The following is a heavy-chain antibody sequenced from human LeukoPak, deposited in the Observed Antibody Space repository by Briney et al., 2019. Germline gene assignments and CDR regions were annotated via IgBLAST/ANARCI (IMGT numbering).Heavy chain of an antibody. Sequence: GSSVKVSCKASGGTFSSYAISWVRQAPGQGLEWMGGIIPIFGTANYAQKFQGRVTITTDESTSTAYMELSSLRSKDTAVYYCARGRGITGTTSYFDYWGQGTLVTVSS. CDR2: IIPIFGTA. J-gene: IGHJ4*02. D-gene: IGHD1-7*01. V-gene: IGHV1-69*05. CDR1: GGTFSSYA. CDR3: ARGRGITGTTSYFDY.